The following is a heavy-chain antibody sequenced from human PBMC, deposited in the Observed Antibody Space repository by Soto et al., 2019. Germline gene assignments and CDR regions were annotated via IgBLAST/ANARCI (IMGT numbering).Heavy chain of an antibody. D-gene: IGHD2-15*01. CDR2: IYYSGST. J-gene: IGHJ6*02. V-gene: IGHV4-39*01. CDR3: ARGCSGGSCYPGYYGMDV. CDR1: GGSISSSSYY. Sequence: SETLSLTCTVSGGSISSSSYYWGWIRQPPGKGLEWIGSIYYSGSTYYNPSLKSRVTISVDTSKNQFSLKLSSVTAADTAVYYCARGCSGGSCYPGYYGMDVWGQGTTVTVSS.